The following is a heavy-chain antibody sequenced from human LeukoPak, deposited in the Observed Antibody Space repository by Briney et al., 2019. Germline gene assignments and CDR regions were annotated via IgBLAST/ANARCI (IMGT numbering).Heavy chain of an antibody. CDR3: ARERDGRFFDY. CDR2: ISSSGSAR. J-gene: IGHJ4*02. CDR1: GFTFSSYS. Sequence: PGGSLRLSCAASGFTFSSYSMTWVRQAPGKGLEWISYISSSGSARYYADSVKGRFTISRDNANDALLLQMNSLRADDTAVYYCARERDGRFFDYWGQGTLVTVSS. V-gene: IGHV3-48*04. D-gene: IGHD5-24*01.